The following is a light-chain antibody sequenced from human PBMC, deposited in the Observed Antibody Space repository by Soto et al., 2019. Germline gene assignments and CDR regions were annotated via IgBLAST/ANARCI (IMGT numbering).Light chain of an antibody. CDR3: SSYTSTSTLYV. V-gene: IGLV2-14*01. Sequence: QSALTQPASVSGSPGQSITISCTGTSSDIGGYNYVSWYQQHPGKALKLMIYEVSNRPSGVSNRFSGSKSGNTASLTISGLQAEDEVDYYCSSYTSTSTLYVFGTGTKLTVL. J-gene: IGLJ1*01. CDR1: SSDIGGYNY. CDR2: EVS.